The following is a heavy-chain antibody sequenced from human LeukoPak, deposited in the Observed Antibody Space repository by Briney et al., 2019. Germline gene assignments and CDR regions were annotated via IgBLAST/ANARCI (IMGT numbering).Heavy chain of an antibody. Sequence: SETLSLTCTVSGGSISSYYWSWIRQPPGKGLEWIGYIYTSGSTNYNPSLKSRVTISVDMSKNQFSLKLSSVTAADTAVYYCARHGYYDFWSGYFDYWGQGTLVTVSS. J-gene: IGHJ4*02. CDR1: GGSISSYY. CDR2: IYTSGST. V-gene: IGHV4-4*09. CDR3: ARHGYYDFWSGYFDY. D-gene: IGHD3-3*01.